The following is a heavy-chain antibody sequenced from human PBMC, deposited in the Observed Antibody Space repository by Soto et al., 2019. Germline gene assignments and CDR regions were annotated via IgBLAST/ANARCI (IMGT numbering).Heavy chain of an antibody. V-gene: IGHV4-30-2*01. CDR3: ARGELELLRVDAFDI. CDR1: GGSISSGGYS. CDR2: IYHSGST. J-gene: IGHJ3*02. D-gene: IGHD1-7*01. Sequence: SETLSLTCAVSGGSISSGGYSWSWIRQPPGKGLEWIGYIYHSGSTYYNPSLKSRVTISVDRSKNQFSLKLSSVAAADTAVYYCARGELELLRVDAFDIWGQGTMVTVSS.